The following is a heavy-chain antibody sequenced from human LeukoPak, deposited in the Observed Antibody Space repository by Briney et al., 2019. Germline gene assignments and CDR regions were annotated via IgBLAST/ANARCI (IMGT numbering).Heavy chain of an antibody. V-gene: IGHV3-21*01. Sequence: GGSLRLSCAASGFTFSSYSMNWVRQAPGKGLEWVSSISSSSSYIYYADSVKGRFTISRDNAKNSLYLQMNSLRAEDTAVYYCARDRGSSWPFDYWGQGTLVTVSP. J-gene: IGHJ4*02. D-gene: IGHD6-13*01. CDR3: ARDRGSSWPFDY. CDR2: ISSSSSYI. CDR1: GFTFSSYS.